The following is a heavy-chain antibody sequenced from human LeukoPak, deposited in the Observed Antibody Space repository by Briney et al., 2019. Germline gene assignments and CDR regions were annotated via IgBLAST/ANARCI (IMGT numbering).Heavy chain of an antibody. J-gene: IGHJ4*02. D-gene: IGHD1-1*01. CDR1: GFTFSTYA. V-gene: IGHV3-30*04. CDR2: ISYDGSYK. CDR3: ARADDVRYFDY. Sequence: PGGPLRLSCAASGFTFSTYAMHWLRQAPGKGLEWVAGISYDGSYKYYADSVKGRFTISRDNSKNTLYLQVNSLRAEDTAVYYCARADDVRYFDYWGQGTLVTVSS.